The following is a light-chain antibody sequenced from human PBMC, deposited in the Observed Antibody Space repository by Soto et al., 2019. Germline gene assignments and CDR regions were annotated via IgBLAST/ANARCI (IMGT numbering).Light chain of an antibody. CDR2: QDY. CDR1: GLGNKF. V-gene: IGLV3-1*01. Sequence: SYELSQPPSVSVFPGQTATITCSGDGLGNKFVCWYQHKPGQSPVLVIYQDYKRPAGIPERFSGSNSGNTATLTISGTQAMDEADYYCQAWDSSSVVFGGGTKLTVL. J-gene: IGLJ3*02. CDR3: QAWDSSSVV.